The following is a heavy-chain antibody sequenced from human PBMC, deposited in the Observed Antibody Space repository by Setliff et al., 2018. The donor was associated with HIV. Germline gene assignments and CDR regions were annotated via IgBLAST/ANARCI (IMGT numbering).Heavy chain of an antibody. J-gene: IGHJ4*02. V-gene: IGHV1-69*04. CDR2: IIPILGIP. D-gene: IGHD6-19*01. Sequence: GASVKVSCKASGGAFISHTFTWVRQAPGQGLEWMGRIIPILGIPNYAQNFQGRLTISADKSTRTAYLELSSLRSEDTAVYYCARDTYSSGPDYWGQGTLVTVSS. CDR1: GGAFISHT. CDR3: ARDTYSSGPDY.